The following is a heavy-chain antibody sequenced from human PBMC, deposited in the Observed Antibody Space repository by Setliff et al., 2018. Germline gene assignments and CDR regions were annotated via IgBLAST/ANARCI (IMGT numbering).Heavy chain of an antibody. CDR2: IYIRGGT. CDR1: GGSITDENSW. CDR3: AVDHVTNIAESGYGYTRIDP. Sequence: SETLSLTCTVSGGSITDENSWWAWIRQPAGKRPEWLGLIYIRGGTDYNPSLKSRVTISLDTSRNQFSLNLTSVTAADTAVYYCAVDHVTNIAESGYGYTRIDPWGQGSPVTV. D-gene: IGHD6-19*01. J-gene: IGHJ5*02. V-gene: IGHV4-61*02.